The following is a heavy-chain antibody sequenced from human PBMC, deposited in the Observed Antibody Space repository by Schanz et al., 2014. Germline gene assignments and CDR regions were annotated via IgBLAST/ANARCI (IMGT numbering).Heavy chain of an antibody. V-gene: IGHV3-23*01. CDR1: GFTFSTYA. CDR2: ITTGGNT. Sequence: EVQLLESGGGLVQPGGSLRLSCVASGFTFSTYAMSWARQTPGKGLEWVSSITTGGNTYYRDSVKGRFIVSRDNSKNTLYLQMNSLRADDTAVYYCARDLLVSHYDFWSGNDYWGQGTLVTVSS. CDR3: ARDLLVSHYDFWSGNDY. D-gene: IGHD3-3*01. J-gene: IGHJ4*02.